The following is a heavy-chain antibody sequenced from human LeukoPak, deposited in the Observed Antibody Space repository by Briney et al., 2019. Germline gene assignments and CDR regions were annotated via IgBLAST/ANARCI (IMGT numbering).Heavy chain of an antibody. J-gene: IGHJ4*02. Sequence: ASETLSLTCTVSSGSITNYYWSWIRQPPGKGLEWIGYIYYSGSTNYNPSLKSRVTISVDTSKNQFSLKLSSVTVADTAVYYCARARFNLHFDYWGQGTLVTVSS. CDR1: SGSITNYY. CDR2: IYYSGST. CDR3: ARARFNLHFDY. V-gene: IGHV4-59*01.